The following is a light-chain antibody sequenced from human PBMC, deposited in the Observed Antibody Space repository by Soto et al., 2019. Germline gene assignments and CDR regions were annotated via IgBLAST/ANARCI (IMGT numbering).Light chain of an antibody. Sequence: DIQMTQSPSTLSASVGGRVTITCRASQSISSWLAWYQQTPGKAPKLLIYKASSLESGVPSRFSGSGSGTESTLTITSLQPEDFGVYFCQQYKDWPTTFGQGTKVDI. V-gene: IGKV1-5*03. CDR1: QSISSW. CDR2: KAS. CDR3: QQYKDWPTT. J-gene: IGKJ1*01.